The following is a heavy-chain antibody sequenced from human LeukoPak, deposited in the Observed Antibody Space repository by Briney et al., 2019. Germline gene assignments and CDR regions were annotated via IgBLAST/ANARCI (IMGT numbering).Heavy chain of an antibody. V-gene: IGHV1-69*05. J-gene: IGHJ6*03. CDR1: GGTFSSYA. CDR3: ARAGSSGWYDNYYYMDV. Sequence: SVKVSCKASGGTFSSYAISWVRQAPGQGLEWMGGIIPIFGTANYAQKFQGRVTITTDESTSTAYMELSSLRSEDTAGYYCARAGSSGWYDNYYYMDVWGKGTTVTVSS. CDR2: IIPIFGTA. D-gene: IGHD6-19*01.